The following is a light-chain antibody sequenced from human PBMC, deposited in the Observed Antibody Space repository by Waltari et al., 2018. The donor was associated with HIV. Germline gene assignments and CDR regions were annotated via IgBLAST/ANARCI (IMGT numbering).Light chain of an antibody. CDR3: QQRRNWPKT. J-gene: IGKJ1*01. CDR2: DAS. Sequence: EIVLTQSTATLSLSPGESATLSCRASQSVSSYLAWYQQKPGQAPRLLIYDASNRATGSPARFSGSGSGTDFTLTISSLESEDFAVYYCQQRRNWPKTFGQGTKVEIK. CDR1: QSVSSY. V-gene: IGKV3-11*01.